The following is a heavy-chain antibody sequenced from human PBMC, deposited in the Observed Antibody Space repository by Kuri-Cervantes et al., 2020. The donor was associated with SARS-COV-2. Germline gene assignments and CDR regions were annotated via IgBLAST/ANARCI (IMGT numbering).Heavy chain of an antibody. J-gene: IGHJ4*02. CDR1: GYTFTSYG. CDR2: ISAYNGNT. D-gene: IGHD2-2*01. V-gene: IGHV1-18*01. Sequence: ASVKVSCKASGYTFTSYGISWVRQAPGQGLEWMGWISAYNGNTNYAQKLQGRVTMTTDTSTSTAYMELRSLRSDDTAVYYCARCYIVVVPAANSNLDYWGQGTLVTVSS. CDR3: ARCYIVVVPAANSNLDY.